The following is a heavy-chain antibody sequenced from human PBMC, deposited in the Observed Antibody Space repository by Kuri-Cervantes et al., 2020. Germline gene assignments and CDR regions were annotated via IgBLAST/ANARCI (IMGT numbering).Heavy chain of an antibody. CDR1: GYTFASYY. V-gene: IGHV1-46*01. Sequence: ASVKVSCKASGYTFASYYMHWVRQAPGQGLEWMGIINPSGGSTSYAQKFQGRVTMTRDTSTSTVYMELSRLRSDDTAVYYCARGAGAMVRGVIPWYFDLWGRGTLVTVSS. J-gene: IGHJ2*01. CDR3: ARGAGAMVRGVIPWYFDL. CDR2: INPSGGST. D-gene: IGHD3-10*01.